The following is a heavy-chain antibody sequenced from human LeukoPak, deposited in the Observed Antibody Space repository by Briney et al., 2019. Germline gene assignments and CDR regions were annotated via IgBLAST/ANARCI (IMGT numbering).Heavy chain of an antibody. CDR1: GGSFSGYY. V-gene: IGHV4-34*01. J-gene: IGHJ2*01. CDR3: ARVSSSWYQDWYFDL. CDR2: INHSGST. D-gene: IGHD6-13*01. Sequence: SETLTLTCAVYGGSFSGYYWSWIRQPPGKGLEWIGEINHSGSTNYNPSLKSRVTISVDTSKNQFSLKLSSVTAADTAVYYCARVSSSWYQDWYFDLWGRGTLVTVSS.